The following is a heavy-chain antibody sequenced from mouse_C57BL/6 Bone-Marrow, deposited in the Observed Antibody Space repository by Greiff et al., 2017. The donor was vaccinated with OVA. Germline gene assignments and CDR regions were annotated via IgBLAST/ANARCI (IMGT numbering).Heavy chain of an antibody. J-gene: IGHJ4*01. CDR3: ARDRGTYYYAMDY. D-gene: IGHD3-3*01. CDR1: GFTFSSYA. Sequence: EVKLVESGGGLVKPGGSLKLSCAASGFTFSSYAMSWVRQTPEKRLEWVATISDGGSYTYYPDNVKGRFTISRDNAKNNQYLQMSHLKSEDTAMYYCARDRGTYYYAMDYWGQGTSVTVSS. V-gene: IGHV5-4*01. CDR2: ISDGGSYT.